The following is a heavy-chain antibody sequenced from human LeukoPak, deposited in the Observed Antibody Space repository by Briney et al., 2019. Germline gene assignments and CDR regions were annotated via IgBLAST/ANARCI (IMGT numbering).Heavy chain of an antibody. Sequence: GRPLRLSCAASGFTFEGCAMHWVRQAPGKGPEWVSSINWDSGYIEYADSVRGRFTISRDNAKNSLYLQMNSLKAGDTALYYCAREGSVCSNGICRYFDFWGQGTLVTVSS. CDR2: INWDSGYI. CDR3: AREGSVCSNGICRYFDF. D-gene: IGHD2-8*01. J-gene: IGHJ4*02. V-gene: IGHV3-9*01. CDR1: GFTFEGCA.